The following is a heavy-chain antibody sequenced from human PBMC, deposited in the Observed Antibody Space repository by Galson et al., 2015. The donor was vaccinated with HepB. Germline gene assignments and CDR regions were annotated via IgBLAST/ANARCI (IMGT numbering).Heavy chain of an antibody. V-gene: IGHV3-73*01. CDR2: IRSKTTYYAT. J-gene: IGHJ4*02. CDR3: TRLGDFSGYSSR. CDR1: GFTFSGSA. D-gene: IGHD6-19*01. Sequence: SLRLSCAASGFTFSGSAIHWVCQASGKGPEWVGRIRSKTTYYATSYVPSLKGRFTISRDDSKNMAYLHIKSLKTEDTAVYYCTRLGDFSGYSSRWGQGTLVTVSA.